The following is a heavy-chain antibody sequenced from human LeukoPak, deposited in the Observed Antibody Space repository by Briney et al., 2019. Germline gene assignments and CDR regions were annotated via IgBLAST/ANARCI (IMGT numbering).Heavy chain of an antibody. CDR1: GDSLSRSDSY. J-gene: IGHJ1*01. CDR3: ARRRYYDGSGYLE. V-gene: IGHV4-39*01. D-gene: IGHD3-22*01. Sequence: SETLSLTCSVSGDSLSRSDSYWDWIRQPPGKGVEWIGTIYYSGRTYYSPSLKSRVTTSVDPSNNQFSLNLRSVAAADTPVFYCARRRYYDGSGYLEWGQGTLLSVSS. CDR2: IYYSGRT.